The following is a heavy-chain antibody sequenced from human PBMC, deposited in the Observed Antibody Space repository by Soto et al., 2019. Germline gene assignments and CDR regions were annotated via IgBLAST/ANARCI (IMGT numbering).Heavy chain of an antibody. CDR1: GGTFNSYA. Sequence: SVKVSCKASGGTFNSYAISWVRQAPGQGLEWMGGIIPIFGTANYAQKFQGRLTITADESTITAYMELSSLRSEDTAVYYCARAVTPGHYYFDGMDIWGQGTTVTISS. CDR2: IIPIFGTA. J-gene: IGHJ6*02. CDR3: ARAVTPGHYYFDGMDI. V-gene: IGHV1-69*13. D-gene: IGHD2-2*01.